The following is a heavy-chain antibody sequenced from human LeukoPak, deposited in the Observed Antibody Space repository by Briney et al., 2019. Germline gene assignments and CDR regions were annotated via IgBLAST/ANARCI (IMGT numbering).Heavy chain of an antibody. Sequence: SETLSLTCTVSGGSISSDYWSWIRQPPGKGLEWIGYIYHSGSTYYNPSLKSRVTLSVDRSKNQFSLKLSSVTAADTAVYYCARGFDVDVWGQGTTVTVSS. J-gene: IGHJ6*02. V-gene: IGHV4-30-2*01. D-gene: IGHD3-10*01. CDR3: ARGFDVDV. CDR1: GGSISSDY. CDR2: IYHSGST.